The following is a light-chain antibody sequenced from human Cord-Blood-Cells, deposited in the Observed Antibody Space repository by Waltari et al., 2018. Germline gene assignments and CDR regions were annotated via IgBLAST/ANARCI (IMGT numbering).Light chain of an antibody. CDR3: QQYGSFYT. J-gene: IGKJ2*01. CDR1: HSVSSSY. CDR2: GAS. V-gene: IGKV3-20*01. Sequence: VLTHSPGTLSLSPAERATASCRASHSVSSSYLGWYQQKPGQAPRLLIYGASSRATGIPDRFSGSGSGTDFTLTISRLEPEDFAVYYCQQYGSFYTFGQGTKLEIK.